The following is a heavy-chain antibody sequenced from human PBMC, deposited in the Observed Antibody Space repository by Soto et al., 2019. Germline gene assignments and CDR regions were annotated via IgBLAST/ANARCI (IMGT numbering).Heavy chain of an antibody. CDR3: ARTYCTTTACQAHGIDV. D-gene: IGHD4-4*01. V-gene: IGHV4-61*01. CDR1: GASVSSASYY. CDR2: IYYSGTT. J-gene: IGHJ6*02. Sequence: LSLTCSVSGASVSSASYYWTWIRQPPGKGLEWLGYIYYSGTTNYNPPLKSRITISVDTSGNQFSLKLSSVTAADTAVYFCARTYCTTTACQAHGIDVWGQGTTVTVSS.